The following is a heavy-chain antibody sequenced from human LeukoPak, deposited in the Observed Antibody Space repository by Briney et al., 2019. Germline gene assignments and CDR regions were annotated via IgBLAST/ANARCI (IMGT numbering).Heavy chain of an antibody. J-gene: IGHJ4*02. D-gene: IGHD1/OR15-1a*01. CDR1: GGSISSSSYY. CDR2: IYYSGST. CDR3: ARTGTPGPIFDY. V-gene: IGHV4-39*01. Sequence: PSETLSLTCTVSGGSISSSSYYWGWIRQPPGKGLEWIGSIYYSGSTYYNPSLKSRVTISVDTSKNQFSLKLSSVTAADTAIYYCARTGTPGPIFDYWGQGILVTVSS.